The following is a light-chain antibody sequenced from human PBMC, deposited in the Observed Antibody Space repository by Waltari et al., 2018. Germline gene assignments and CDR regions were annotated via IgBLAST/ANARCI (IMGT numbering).Light chain of an antibody. CDR2: KAS. CDR3: QQYDNYPYI. Sequence: DIQMTQSPSTVSASIGDRVTITCRASQSISAWLAWYQQKPGQAPKLIVYKASFLEKGVSSRFSGSGSGTDFSLTISSLQPEDSATYYCQQYDNYPYIFGQGTKLEI. V-gene: IGKV1-5*03. J-gene: IGKJ2*01. CDR1: QSISAW.